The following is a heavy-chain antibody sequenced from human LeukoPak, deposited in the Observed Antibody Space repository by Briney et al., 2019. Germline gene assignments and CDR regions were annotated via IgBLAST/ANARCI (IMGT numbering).Heavy chain of an antibody. CDR2: ISSSGGTK. Sequence: LSLTCTVSGGSISSYYWSWIRQDPGKGLEWVSYISSSGGTKYYADSVKGRFTISRDNAKNSYLQLNSLRAEDTAVYYCARDGHAYGHGSPHYWGQGTLVTVSS. CDR1: GGSISSYY. V-gene: IGHV3-11*01. D-gene: IGHD3-10*01. CDR3: ARDGHAYGHGSPHY. J-gene: IGHJ4*02.